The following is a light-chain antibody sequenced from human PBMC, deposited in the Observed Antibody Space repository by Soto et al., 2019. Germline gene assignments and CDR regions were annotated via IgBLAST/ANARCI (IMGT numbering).Light chain of an antibody. J-gene: IGKJ2*01. CDR1: QNILLRSNNLNY. V-gene: IGKV4-1*01. CDR3: QQYYASPYT. CDR2: WAS. Sequence: DIVMTQSPDSLAVSLGEGAAINCKSSQNILLRSNNLNYLAWFQQKPGQPPKVLIYWASTRQSGVPDRFSGSGSGTDFTLTISSLQAEDVAVYYCQQYYASPYTFGQGTKLEIK.